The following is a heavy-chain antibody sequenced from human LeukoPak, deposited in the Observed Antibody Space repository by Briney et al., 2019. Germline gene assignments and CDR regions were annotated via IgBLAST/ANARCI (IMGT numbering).Heavy chain of an antibody. CDR1: GFTFSSYA. V-gene: IGHV3-23*01. D-gene: IGHD1-14*01. CDR3: ATEPRNYYYYYMDV. Sequence: GGSLRLSCAASGFTFSSYAMSWVRQAPGKGREWVSAISGSGGSTYYADSVKGRFTISRDNSKNTLYLQMNSLRAEDTAVYYCATEPRNYYYYYMDVWGKGTTVTVSS. CDR2: ISGSGGST. J-gene: IGHJ6*03.